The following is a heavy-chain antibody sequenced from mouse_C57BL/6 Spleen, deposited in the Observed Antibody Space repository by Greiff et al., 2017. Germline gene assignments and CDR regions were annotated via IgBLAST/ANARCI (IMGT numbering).Heavy chain of an antibody. Sequence: EVHLVESGGGLVQPKGSLKLSCAASGFSFNTYAMTWVRQAPGKGLEWVAHIRSKSNNYATYYADSVKDRFTISRDDSESMLYLQMNNLKTEDTAMYYCVRHEGVFDVWGTGTTVTVSS. J-gene: IGHJ1*03. V-gene: IGHV10-1*01. CDR2: IRSKSNNYAT. CDR1: GFSFNTYA. CDR3: VRHEGVFDV.